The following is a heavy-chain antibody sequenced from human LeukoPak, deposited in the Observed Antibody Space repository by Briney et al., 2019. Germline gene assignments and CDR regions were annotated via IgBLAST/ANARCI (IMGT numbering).Heavy chain of an antibody. D-gene: IGHD5-18*01. V-gene: IGHV1-18*04. J-gene: IGHJ4*02. CDR1: GYTFTGYY. CDR2: ISAYNGNT. CDR3: ARTASNRGYSYGYRGYYFDY. Sequence: ASVKVSCKASGYTFTGYYLHWVRQAPGQGLEWMGWISAYNGNTNYAQKLQGGVTMTTDTSTSTAYMELRSLRSDDTAVYYCARTASNRGYSYGYRGYYFDYWGQGTLVTVSS.